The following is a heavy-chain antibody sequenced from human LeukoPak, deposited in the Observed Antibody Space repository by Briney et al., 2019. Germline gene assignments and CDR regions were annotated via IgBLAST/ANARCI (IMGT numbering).Heavy chain of an antibody. D-gene: IGHD6-13*01. CDR1: GFTFSSYS. V-gene: IGHV3-48*01. CDR3: ARSIAAAACDY. J-gene: IGHJ4*02. CDR2: ITPIGSTI. Sequence: GGSLRLSCAASGFTFSSYSMNWVRQAPGKGLEWVSYITPIGSTIYYADSVKGRFTISRDNSKNTPYLQMNSLRAEDTAVYYCARSIAAAACDYWGQGTLVTVSS.